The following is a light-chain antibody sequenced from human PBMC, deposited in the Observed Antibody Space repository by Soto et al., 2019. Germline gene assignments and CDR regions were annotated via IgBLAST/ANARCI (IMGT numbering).Light chain of an antibody. J-gene: IGLJ1*01. CDR2: DVT. Sequence: QSVLTQPRSVSGSPGQSVTISCTGTSSDVGNYNYVSWYQQHPGKAPKLMIYDVTKRPSGVSDRFSGSKSGNTASLTISGLQAEDEADYYCCSYAGSYSYVFATGTKVTVL. CDR1: SSDVGNYNY. V-gene: IGLV2-11*01. CDR3: CSYAGSYSYV.